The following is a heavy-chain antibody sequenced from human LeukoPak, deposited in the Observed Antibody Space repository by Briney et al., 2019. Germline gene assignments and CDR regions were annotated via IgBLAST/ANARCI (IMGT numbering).Heavy chain of an antibody. V-gene: IGHV3-53*01. CDR3: ARYYYMDV. CDR1: GFTVSSNY. Sequence: GGSLRLSCAASGFTVSSNYMSWARQAPGKGLEWVSVIYSGGSTYYADSVKGRFTISRDNSKNTVYLQMNSLRAEDTAVYYCARYYYMDVWGKGTTVTVSS. CDR2: IYSGGST. J-gene: IGHJ6*03.